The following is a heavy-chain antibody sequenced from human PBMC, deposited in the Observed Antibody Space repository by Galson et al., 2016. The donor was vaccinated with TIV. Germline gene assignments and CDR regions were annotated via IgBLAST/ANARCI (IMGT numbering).Heavy chain of an antibody. CDR1: GFSFSSYA. D-gene: IGHD2-15*01. V-gene: IGHV3-23*01. J-gene: IGHJ4*02. Sequence: SLRLSCAASGFSFSSYAMNWVRQAPGKGLEWVSSISGSGGSTHYGDSVKGRFTISRDNSKNTVFLQMNSLRAEDTAEYYCAKGEYCGGGSCHYYFDYWGQGTLVTVSP. CDR2: ISGSGGST. CDR3: AKGEYCGGGSCHYYFDY.